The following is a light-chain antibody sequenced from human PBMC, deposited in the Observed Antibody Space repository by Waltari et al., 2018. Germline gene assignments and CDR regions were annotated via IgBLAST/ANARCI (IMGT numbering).Light chain of an antibody. CDR3: FSYADGRSLV. CDR2: AGT. V-gene: IGLV2-23*01. CDR1: STDLGSSTL. Sequence: QSALTQPASVSGSPGQSITISCTGSSTDLGSSTLFSWYQHHPAKAPNLLIYAGTARPSGISHRFSGSQSGHTASLTISTLQAEDEADYYCFSYADGRSLVFGGGTKLTVL. J-gene: IGLJ2*01.